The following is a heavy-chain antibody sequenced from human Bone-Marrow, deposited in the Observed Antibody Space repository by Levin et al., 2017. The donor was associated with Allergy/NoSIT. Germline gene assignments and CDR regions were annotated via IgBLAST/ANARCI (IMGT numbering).Heavy chain of an antibody. D-gene: IGHD1-26*01. V-gene: IGHV4-38-2*01. J-gene: IGHJ4*02. CDR3: ARASWELLGGDY. CDR1: GYSISSGYY. Sequence: SQTLSLTCAVSGYSISSGYYWGWIRQPPGKGLEWIGSIYHSGSTYYNPSLKSRVTISVDTSKNQFSLKLSSVTAADTAVYYCARASWELLGGDYWGQGTLVTVSS. CDR2: IYHSGST.